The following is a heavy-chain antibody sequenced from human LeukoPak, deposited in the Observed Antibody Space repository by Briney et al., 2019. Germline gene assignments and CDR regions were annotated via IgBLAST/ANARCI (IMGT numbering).Heavy chain of an antibody. CDR1: GFTFGDYA. D-gene: IGHD6-13*01. J-gene: IGHJ6*02. Sequence: GGSLRLSCTASGFTFGDYAMSWVRQAPGKGLEWVGFIRSKAYGGTTEYAASVEGRFTISRDDSKSIAYLQMNSLKTEDTAVYYCTRVRGPGIAAAGTMGTYYYYGMDVWGQGATVTVSS. CDR3: TRVRGPGIAAAGTMGTYYYYGMDV. V-gene: IGHV3-49*04. CDR2: IRSKAYGGTT.